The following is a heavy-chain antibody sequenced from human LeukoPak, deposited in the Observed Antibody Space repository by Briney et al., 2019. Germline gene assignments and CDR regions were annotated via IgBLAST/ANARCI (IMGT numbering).Heavy chain of an antibody. D-gene: IGHD2-2*01. Sequence: PGGSLRLSCAASGFTFSSYGMSWVRQAPGKGLEWVSAISGRSGSTYYADSVKGRFTISRDNSKNTLYLQMNSLRAEDTAVYYCARDREGYQLPQMHHYYYMDVWGKGTTVTISS. V-gene: IGHV3-23*01. CDR3: ARDREGYQLPQMHHYYYMDV. CDR1: GFTFSSYG. J-gene: IGHJ6*03. CDR2: ISGRSGST.